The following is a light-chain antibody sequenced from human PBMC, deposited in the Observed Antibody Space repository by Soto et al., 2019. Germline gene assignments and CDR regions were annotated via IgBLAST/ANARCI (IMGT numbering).Light chain of an antibody. CDR1: ETISSW. J-gene: IGKJ2*01. V-gene: IGKV1-12*01. Sequence: DIQMTQSPSSVSASVGDRVTITCRASETISSWLAWYQQKPGTAPNLLIYAASSLHSGVPSRFSGSGSGTYFTLTISSLQPEDSATYYCQQTNTFPLTFGQGTMLEIK. CDR3: QQTNTFPLT. CDR2: AAS.